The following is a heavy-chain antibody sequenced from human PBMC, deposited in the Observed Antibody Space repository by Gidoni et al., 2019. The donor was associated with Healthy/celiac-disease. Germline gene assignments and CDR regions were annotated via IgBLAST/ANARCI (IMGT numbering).Heavy chain of an antibody. J-gene: IGHJ6*02. V-gene: IGHV3-15*01. Sequence: EVQLVESWGGLVKHGGSRRLSCAASGCTFRNAWLSWVRQAPGKGLEWVGRIKSKTDGGTTDYAAPVKGRFTISRDDSKNTLYLQMNSLKTEDTAVYYCTHSRYSGSYYYYYGMDVWGQGTTVTVSS. D-gene: IGHD1-26*01. CDR2: IKSKTDGGTT. CDR3: THSRYSGSYYYYYGMDV. CDR1: GCTFRNAW.